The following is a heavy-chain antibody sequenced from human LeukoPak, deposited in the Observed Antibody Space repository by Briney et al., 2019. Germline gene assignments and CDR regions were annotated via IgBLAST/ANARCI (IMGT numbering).Heavy chain of an antibody. D-gene: IGHD3-22*01. CDR3: ARTKVVITSKAFDY. V-gene: IGHV1-2*02. Sequence: ASVKVSCKASGYTFTGYYMHWVRQAPGQGLEWMGWINPNSGGTNYAQKFQGRVTMTRDTSISTAYMELSRLRSDDTAVYYCARTKVVITSKAFDYWGQGTLVTVSS. CDR1: GYTFTGYY. J-gene: IGHJ4*02. CDR2: INPNSGGT.